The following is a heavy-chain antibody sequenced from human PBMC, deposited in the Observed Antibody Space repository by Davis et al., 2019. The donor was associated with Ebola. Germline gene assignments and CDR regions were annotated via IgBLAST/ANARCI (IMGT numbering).Heavy chain of an antibody. CDR1: GGSFSGYY. Sequence: SETLSLTCAVYGGSFSGYYWGWIRQPPGKGLEWIGSIYLTGKTYYNPSLKSRVTISVDTSKNQFSLKLSSVTAADTAVYYCAKAYDSSGYAWFDPWGQGTLVTVSS. V-gene: IGHV4-38-2*01. D-gene: IGHD3-22*01. CDR3: AKAYDSSGYAWFDP. CDR2: IYLTGKT. J-gene: IGHJ5*02.